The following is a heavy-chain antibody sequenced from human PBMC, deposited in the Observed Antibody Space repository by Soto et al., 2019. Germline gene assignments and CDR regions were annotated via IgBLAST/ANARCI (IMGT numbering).Heavy chain of an antibody. CDR3: ARSPRLGGYSNYYAPYYFDY. CDR2: IYYSGST. J-gene: IGHJ4*02. D-gene: IGHD4-4*01. Sequence: PSETLSLTCTVSGGSVSSGSYYWSWIRQPPGKGLEWIGYIYYSGSTNYNPSLKSRVTISVDTSKNQFSLKLSSVTAADTAVYYCARSPRLGGYSNYYAPYYFDYWGQGTLVTVSS. CDR1: GGSVSSGSYY. V-gene: IGHV4-61*01.